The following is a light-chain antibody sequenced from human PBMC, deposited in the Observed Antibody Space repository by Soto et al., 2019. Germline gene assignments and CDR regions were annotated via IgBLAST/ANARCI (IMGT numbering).Light chain of an antibody. J-gene: IGKJ5*01. Sequence: EILITQSPATPSVSPGEWATLSCRASQSVRSNLAWYPPRPGQAPRPLIYAASPRETGILAEFSGSGSGTECTRTISRLEPEDFAVDYCQQYGSLPITFGQGTRLEIK. V-gene: IGKV3D-15*02. CDR1: QSVRSN. CDR3: QQYGSLPIT. CDR2: AAS.